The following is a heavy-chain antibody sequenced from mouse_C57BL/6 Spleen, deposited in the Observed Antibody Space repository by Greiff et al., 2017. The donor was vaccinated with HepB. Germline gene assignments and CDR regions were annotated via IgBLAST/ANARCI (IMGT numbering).Heavy chain of an antibody. D-gene: IGHD4-1*02. Sequence: QVQLQQPGAELVKPGASVKLSCKASGYTFTSYWMQWVKQRPGQGLEWIGEIDPSDSYTNYNQKFKGKATLTVDTPSSTAYMQLSSRTSEDSAVYYCARQLGNTDYWGQGTTLTVSS. CDR3: ARQLGNTDY. CDR1: GYTFTSYW. V-gene: IGHV1-50*01. CDR2: IDPSDSYT. J-gene: IGHJ2*01.